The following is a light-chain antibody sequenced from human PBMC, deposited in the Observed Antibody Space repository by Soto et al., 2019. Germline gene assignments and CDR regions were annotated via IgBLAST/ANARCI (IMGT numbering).Light chain of an antibody. J-gene: IGKJ1*01. CDR3: QQYYSYPRT. CDR1: QVISSY. V-gene: IGKV1-8*01. CDR2: AAS. Sequence: AIRMTQSPSSFSASTGDRVTITCRASQVISSYLAWYQQKPGKAPKLLIYAASTLQSGVPSRFSGSGSGTVCTLTISCLQSEDFATYYCQQYYSYPRTFGQGTKVEIK.